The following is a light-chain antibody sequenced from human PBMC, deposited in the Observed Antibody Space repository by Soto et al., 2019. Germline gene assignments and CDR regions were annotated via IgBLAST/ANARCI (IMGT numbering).Light chain of an antibody. Sequence: EMVLTQSPGTLSLSPGEIATLSCRASQSVSSSYLAWYQQKPGQAPRLLIYGASSRATGIPDRFSGSGSGTDFTLTISRLEPEDFAVYYCQQYGSSGTFGQGTKVDIK. J-gene: IGKJ1*01. CDR1: QSVSSSY. CDR3: QQYGSSGT. V-gene: IGKV3-20*01. CDR2: GAS.